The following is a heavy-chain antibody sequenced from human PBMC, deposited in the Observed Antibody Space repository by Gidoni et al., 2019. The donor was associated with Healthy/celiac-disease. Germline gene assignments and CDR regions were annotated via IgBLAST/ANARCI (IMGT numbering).Heavy chain of an antibody. Sequence: EVQLLESGGGLVQPGGSLRLSCAASGFPFRSYAMSWVRQAPGKGLEWVSAISGSGGSTYYADSVKGRFTISRDNSKNTLYLQMNSLRAEDTAVYYCAKGAFPYYYYYGMDVWGQGTTVTVSS. CDR3: AKGAFPYYYYYGMDV. D-gene: IGHD3-16*01. CDR1: GFPFRSYA. CDR2: ISGSGGST. J-gene: IGHJ6*02. V-gene: IGHV3-23*01.